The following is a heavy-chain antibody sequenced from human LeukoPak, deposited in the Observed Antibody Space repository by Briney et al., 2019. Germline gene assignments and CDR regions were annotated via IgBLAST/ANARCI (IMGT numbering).Heavy chain of an antibody. D-gene: IGHD3-3*01. CDR3: ARDCHYDFWSGYYTHWFDP. CDR1: GGSFSGYY. Sequence: SETLSLTCAVYGGSFSGYYWSWIRQPPGKGLEWIGEINHSGSTNYNPSLKSRVTISVDTSKNQFSLKLSSVTAADTAVYYCARDCHYDFWSGYYTHWFDPWGQGTLVTVSS. CDR2: INHSGST. J-gene: IGHJ5*02. V-gene: IGHV4-34*01.